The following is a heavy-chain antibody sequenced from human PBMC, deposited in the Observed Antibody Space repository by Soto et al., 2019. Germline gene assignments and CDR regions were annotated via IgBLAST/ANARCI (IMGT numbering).Heavy chain of an antibody. CDR2: IWYDGSNK. J-gene: IGHJ3*02. V-gene: IGHV3-33*01. Sequence: GGSLRLSCAASGFTFSSYGMHWVRQAPGKGLEWVAVIWYDGSNKYYADSVKGRFTISRDNSKNTLYLQMNSLRAEDTAVYYCARGDIVVVVAAPGLAFDIWGQGTMVTVSS. D-gene: IGHD2-15*01. CDR1: GFTFSSYG. CDR3: ARGDIVVVVAAPGLAFDI.